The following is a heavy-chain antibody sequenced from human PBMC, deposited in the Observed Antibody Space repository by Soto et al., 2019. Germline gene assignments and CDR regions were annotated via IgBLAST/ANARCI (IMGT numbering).Heavy chain of an antibody. D-gene: IGHD3-10*01. CDR2: INHSGST. Sequence: SETLSVTCAVYGGSFSGYYWSWIRQPPGKGLEWIGEINHSGSTNYNPSLKSRVTISVDTSKNQFSLKLSSVTAADTAVYYCARSHPRGYYYGSGSYYNGPRYYFDYWGQGTLVTVSS. J-gene: IGHJ4*02. CDR1: GGSFSGYY. V-gene: IGHV4-34*01. CDR3: ARSHPRGYYYGSGSYYNGPRYYFDY.